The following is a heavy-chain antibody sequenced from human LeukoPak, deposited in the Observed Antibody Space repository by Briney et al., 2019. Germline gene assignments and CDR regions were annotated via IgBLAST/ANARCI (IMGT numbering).Heavy chain of an antibody. J-gene: IGHJ4*02. CDR3: ARASGAGGMLYGPDY. CDR1: GYTFSSYY. V-gene: IGHV1-46*01. CDR2: INPSGGST. Sequence: ASVKVSCKASGYTFSSYYMHWVRQAPGQGLEWMGIINPSGGSTSYAQKFQGRVTMTRDTSTGTVYMELSSLRSEDTAVYYCARASGAGGMLYGPDYWGQRTLVTVSS. D-gene: IGHD2-8*01.